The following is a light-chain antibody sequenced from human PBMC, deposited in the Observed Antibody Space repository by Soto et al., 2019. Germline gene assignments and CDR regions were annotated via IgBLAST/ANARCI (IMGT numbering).Light chain of an antibody. V-gene: IGKV3-20*01. CDR3: QQYGNSPWT. J-gene: IGKJ1*01. Sequence: DIVLTQSPDTLSLSPGDSATLSCRASQSVSSNYLAWYQHKPGQTPRLLIYEASSRATGIPDRFSAGGSGTNFTLTISGLDPEDFAVFYCQQYGNSPWTFGRGTKVEIK. CDR1: QSVSSNY. CDR2: EAS.